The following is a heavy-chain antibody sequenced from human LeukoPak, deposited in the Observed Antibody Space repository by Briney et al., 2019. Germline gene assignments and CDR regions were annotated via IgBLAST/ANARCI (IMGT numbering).Heavy chain of an antibody. J-gene: IGHJ4*02. CDR2: ISGSGGST. CDR3: AKAYEQWLVKESDY. D-gene: IGHD6-19*01. CDR1: GFTFSSYA. Sequence: PGGSLRLSCAASGFTFSSYAMSWVRQAPGKGLEWVSAISGSGGSTYYADSVKGRFIISRDNSKNTLYLQMNSLRAEDTAVYYCAKAYEQWLVKESDYWVQGTLVTVSS. V-gene: IGHV3-23*01.